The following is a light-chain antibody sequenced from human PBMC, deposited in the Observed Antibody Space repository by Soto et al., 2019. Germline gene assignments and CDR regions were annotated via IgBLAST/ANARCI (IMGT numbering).Light chain of an antibody. CDR2: DVT. Sequence: QSALTQPASVSGSPGQSITFSCTGTTSDIGAYHYVSWYQHHPGKAPKLLIYDVTDRPSGVSDRFSGSESGTTASLTISGLHAEDEADYFCSSYTTINTVVVFGGGTKLTVL. CDR3: SSYTTINTVVV. CDR1: TSDIGAYHY. J-gene: IGLJ3*02. V-gene: IGLV2-14*03.